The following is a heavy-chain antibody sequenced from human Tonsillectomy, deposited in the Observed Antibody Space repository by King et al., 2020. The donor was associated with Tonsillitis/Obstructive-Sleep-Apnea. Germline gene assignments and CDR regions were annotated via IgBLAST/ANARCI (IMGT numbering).Heavy chain of an antibody. V-gene: IGHV3-74*01. CDR1: GFTFSSYW. CDR3: ARLPDSGSYLYYFDY. CDR2: INSDGSST. D-gene: IGHD1-26*01. J-gene: IGHJ4*02. Sequence: VQLVESGGGLVQPGGSLRLSCAASGFTFSSYWMHWVRQAPGKGLVWVSRINSDGSSTSYAVSVKGRFTISRDNAKNTLYLQMNSLRAEDTAVYYCARLPDSGSYLYYFDYWGQGTLVTVSS.